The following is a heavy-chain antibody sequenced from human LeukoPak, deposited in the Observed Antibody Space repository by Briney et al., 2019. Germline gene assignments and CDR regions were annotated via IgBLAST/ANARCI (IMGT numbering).Heavy chain of an antibody. J-gene: IGHJ2*01. D-gene: IGHD5-12*01. CDR2: IYYSGST. Sequence: SETLSLTCTVSGGSISSYYWSWIRQPLGKGLEWIGYIYYSGSTNYNPSLKSRVTMSVDTSKNQFSLKLSSVTAADTAVYYCARRAKGGYSGYDPWYFDLWGRGTLVTVSS. CDR3: ARRAKGGYSGYDPWYFDL. V-gene: IGHV4-59*08. CDR1: GGSISSYY.